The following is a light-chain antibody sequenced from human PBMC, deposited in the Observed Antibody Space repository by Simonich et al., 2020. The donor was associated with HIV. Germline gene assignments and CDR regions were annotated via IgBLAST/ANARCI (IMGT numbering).Light chain of an antibody. Sequence: DIQMTQSPSTLSASVGDRVTITCRASQSISTWLAWYQQKPGKAPKLLIYKASSLERGGPARFSGSGSGTEFTLTISSLQPDDFATYDCQQYNSYPYTFGQGTKLEIK. J-gene: IGKJ2*01. CDR2: KAS. CDR1: QSISTW. CDR3: QQYNSYPYT. V-gene: IGKV1-5*03.